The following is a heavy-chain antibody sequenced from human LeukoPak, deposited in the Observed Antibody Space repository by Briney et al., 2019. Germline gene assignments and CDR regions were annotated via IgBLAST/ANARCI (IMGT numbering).Heavy chain of an antibody. Sequence: ASVKVSCKASGYTFTSYAMNWVRQAPGQGLEWMGWINTNTGNPTYAQGFTGRLVFSLDTSVSTAYLQISSLKAEDTAVYYCARVEDEGDYDYVWGSYRYAYFDYWGQGTLVTVSS. CDR3: ARVEDEGDYDYVWGSYRYAYFDY. D-gene: IGHD3-16*02. CDR1: GYTFTSYA. J-gene: IGHJ4*02. V-gene: IGHV7-4-1*02. CDR2: INTNTGNP.